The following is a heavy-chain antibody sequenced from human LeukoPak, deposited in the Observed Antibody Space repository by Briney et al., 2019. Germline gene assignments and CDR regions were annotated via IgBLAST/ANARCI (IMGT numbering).Heavy chain of an antibody. Sequence: PGGSLRLSCAASGFTFSRYWMNWVRQAPGKGLEWLANMNRDGSEKYYVDSVRGRFTISRENAKNSLYLQMNSLRADDTAVYYCSRALVGGTNYFDPWGQGTLVTVSS. V-gene: IGHV3-7*02. J-gene: IGHJ5*02. D-gene: IGHD1-26*01. CDR1: GFTFSRYW. CDR3: SRALVGGTNYFDP. CDR2: MNRDGSEK.